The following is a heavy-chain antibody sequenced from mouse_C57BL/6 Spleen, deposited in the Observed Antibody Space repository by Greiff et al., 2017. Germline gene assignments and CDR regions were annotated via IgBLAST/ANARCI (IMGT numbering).Heavy chain of an antibody. Sequence: QVQLQQPGAELVKPGASVKMSCKASGYTFTSYWITWVKQRPGQGLEWIGDIYPGSGSTTYNEKFKSKATLTVDTSSSTAYMQLSSQTSEDSALYYCARSRARVVATDYAMDYWGQGTSVTVSS. D-gene: IGHD1-1*01. V-gene: IGHV1-55*01. CDR1: GYTFTSYW. J-gene: IGHJ4*01. CDR3: ARSRARVVATDYAMDY. CDR2: IYPGSGST.